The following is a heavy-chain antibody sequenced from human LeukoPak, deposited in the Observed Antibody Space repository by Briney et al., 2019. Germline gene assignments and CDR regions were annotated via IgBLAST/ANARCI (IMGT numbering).Heavy chain of an antibody. D-gene: IGHD2-2*01. V-gene: IGHV3-21*01. J-gene: IGHJ6*03. CDR2: ISSSSSYI. Sequence: GGSLRLSCAASGFTFSSYSMNWVRQAPGKGLEWVSSISSSSSYIYYADSVKRRFTLSRDNAKNSLYLKKNSLRVENTTVNYCARRDIVVVPAAIRYYYYYMDVWGKGTTVTVSS. CDR3: ARRDIVVVPAAIRYYYYYMDV. CDR1: GFTFSSYS.